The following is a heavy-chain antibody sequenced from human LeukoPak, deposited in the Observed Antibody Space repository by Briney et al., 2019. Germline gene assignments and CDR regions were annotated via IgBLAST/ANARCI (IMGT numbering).Heavy chain of an antibody. J-gene: IGHJ1*01. CDR1: GGSISSYY. CDR3: ARGGAARLHFQN. D-gene: IGHD6-6*01. Sequence: SETLSLTCTVSGGSISSYYWNWIRQPPGKGLEWIGYIYHSGSTNYSPSLQSRVTISVDTSKNQFSLNLNSVTAADTAVYYCARGGAARLHFQNWGQGTLVTVSS. V-gene: IGHV4-59*01. CDR2: IYHSGST.